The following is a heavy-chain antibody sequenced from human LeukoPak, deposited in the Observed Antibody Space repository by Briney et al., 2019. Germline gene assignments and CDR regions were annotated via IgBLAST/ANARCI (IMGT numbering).Heavy chain of an antibody. D-gene: IGHD2-15*01. J-gene: IGHJ4*02. V-gene: IGHV3-23*01. CDR2: ISGSGGST. CDR1: GFTFSSYA. CDR3: AKEEDRDIVVVVAASTYFDY. Sequence: GGSLRLSCAASGFTFSSYAMSWVRQAPGKGLEWVSAISGSGGSTYYADSVKGRFTISRDNSKNTLYLQMNSLRAEDTAVYYCAKEEDRDIVVVVAASTYFDYWGQGTLVTVSS.